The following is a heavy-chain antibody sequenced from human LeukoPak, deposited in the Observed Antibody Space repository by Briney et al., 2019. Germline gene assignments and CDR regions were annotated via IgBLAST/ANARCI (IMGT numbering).Heavy chain of an antibody. CDR1: GFTFSSYA. CDR3: ARDQGSAVSGPFFFDY. CDR2: IKEDGSET. D-gene: IGHD6-19*01. V-gene: IGHV3-7*01. Sequence: GGSLRLSCAASGFTFSSYAMSWVRQAPGGGLEWVANIKEDGSETYDVDSVKGRFTISRDNAEKSLYLQMNSLRAEDTAIYYCARDQGSAVSGPFFFDYWGQGALVTVSS. J-gene: IGHJ4*02.